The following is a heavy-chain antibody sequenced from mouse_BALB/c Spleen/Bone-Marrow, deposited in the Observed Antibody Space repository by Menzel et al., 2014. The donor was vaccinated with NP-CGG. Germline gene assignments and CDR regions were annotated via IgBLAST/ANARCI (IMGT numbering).Heavy chain of an antibody. V-gene: IGHV5-12-2*01. J-gene: IGHJ3*01. CDR1: GFTFSSYT. D-gene: IGHD1-2*01. CDR2: ISNGGGST. CDR3: ARRYDYGYGPFAY. Sequence: EVKLQESGGGLVQPGGSLKLSCAASGFTFSSYTMSWVRQTPEKRLEWVAYISNGGGSTYYPDTVKGRFTISRDNAKNTLYLQMSSLKSEDTAMYYCARRYDYGYGPFAYWGQGTPVTVSA.